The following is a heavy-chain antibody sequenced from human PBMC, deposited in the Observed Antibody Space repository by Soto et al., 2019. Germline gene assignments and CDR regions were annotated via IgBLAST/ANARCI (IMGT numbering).Heavy chain of an antibody. CDR1: GCTFPSSA. CDR2: IVVGSGNT. V-gene: IGHV1-58*01. D-gene: IGHD1-1*01. J-gene: IGHJ4*02. CDR3: AADDMTTFI. Sequence: SGKVSCKAAGCTFPSSAVQWVRQDRGQRLEWIGWIVVGSGNTNSAQKFQERVTFTRDMSTSTVYMELSSLKFEDTAVYYCAADDMTTFIWGQGTLVTVSS.